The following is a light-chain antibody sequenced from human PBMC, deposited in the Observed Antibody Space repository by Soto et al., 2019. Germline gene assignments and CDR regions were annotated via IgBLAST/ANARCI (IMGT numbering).Light chain of an antibody. V-gene: IGKV3-11*01. Sequence: EIGLTQYPATLSWSPGERASLSSRASQSVSSYLAWYQQKPGQAPRLLISDASNRAPGIPVRFSGSGFGTDFTLTISSLEAEDSAVYYCQQRSNWPSITFGQGTRLEIK. J-gene: IGKJ5*01. CDR3: QQRSNWPSIT. CDR2: DAS. CDR1: QSVSSY.